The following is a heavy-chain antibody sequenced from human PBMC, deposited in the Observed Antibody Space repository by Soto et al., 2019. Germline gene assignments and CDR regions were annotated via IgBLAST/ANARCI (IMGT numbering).Heavy chain of an antibody. CDR3: AKDTDGATYYDFWHY. CDR1: GFTFISYA. J-gene: IGHJ4*02. D-gene: IGHD3-3*01. CDR2: ISGSGGNT. V-gene: IGHV3-23*01. Sequence: GGSLRLSCAGSGFTFISYAMSWVRQAPGKGLEWVSAISGSGGNTYYADSVKGRFTISRDNSKNTLFLQMNSLRAEDTAVYYCAKDTDGATYYDFWHYWGQGTLVTVSS.